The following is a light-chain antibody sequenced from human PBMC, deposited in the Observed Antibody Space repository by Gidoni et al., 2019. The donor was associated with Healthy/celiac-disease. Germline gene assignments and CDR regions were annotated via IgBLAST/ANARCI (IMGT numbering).Light chain of an antibody. CDR2: GVS. CDR3: MQGTHWPPT. Sequence: DVVLTQSPPSLPVTLGQPASTSCRSSQSLLYSDGNTYLNWFHQRPGQSPRRLIYGVSNRDSGAPDRFTGSGSGSDFTLKISRVEADDVGIYYCMQGTHWPPTFGQGTRVEIK. CDR1: QSLLYSDGNTY. V-gene: IGKV2-30*01. J-gene: IGKJ1*01.